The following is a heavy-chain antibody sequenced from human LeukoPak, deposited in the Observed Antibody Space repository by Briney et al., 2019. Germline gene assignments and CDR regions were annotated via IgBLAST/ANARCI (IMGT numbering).Heavy chain of an antibody. J-gene: IGHJ6*02. CDR1: GYTFTSYD. CDR3: ARSYVLRYFDWLPIGSYYYYYGMDV. CDR2: MNPNSGNT. Sequence: ASVKVSFKASGYTFTSYDINWVRQATGQGLECMGWMNPNSGNTGYAQKFQGRVTMTRTTSISTAYMELSSLRSEDTAVYYCARSYVLRYFDWLPIGSYYYYYGMDVWGQGTTVTVSS. V-gene: IGHV1-8*01. D-gene: IGHD3-9*01.